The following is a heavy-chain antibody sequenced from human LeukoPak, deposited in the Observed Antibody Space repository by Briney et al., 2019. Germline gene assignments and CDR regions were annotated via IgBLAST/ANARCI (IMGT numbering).Heavy chain of an antibody. CDR2: INPNSGGT. J-gene: IGHJ5*02. CDR1: GYTFTGYY. CDR3: ARVTRQLVPNWFDP. D-gene: IGHD6-13*01. Sequence: ASVKVSCKASGYTFTGYYMHWVRQAPGQGLEWMGWINPNSGGTNYAQKLQGRVTMTTDTSTSTAYVELRSLRSDDTAVYYCARVTRQLVPNWFDPWGQGTLVTVSS. V-gene: IGHV1-2*02.